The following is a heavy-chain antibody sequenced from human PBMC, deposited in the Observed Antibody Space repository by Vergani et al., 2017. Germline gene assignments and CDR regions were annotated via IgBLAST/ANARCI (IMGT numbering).Heavy chain of an antibody. CDR1: GGSISSYY. CDR2: IYYSGST. J-gene: IGHJ6*02. D-gene: IGHD6-6*01. Sequence: QVQLQESGPGLVKPSETLSLTCTVSGGSISSYYWSWIRQPPGKGLEWIGYIYYSGSTNYNPSLKSRVTISVDTSKNQFSLKLSSVTAADTAVYYCARLSIAALLEDYYGMDVWGQGP. CDR3: ARLSIAALLEDYYGMDV. V-gene: IGHV4-59*08.